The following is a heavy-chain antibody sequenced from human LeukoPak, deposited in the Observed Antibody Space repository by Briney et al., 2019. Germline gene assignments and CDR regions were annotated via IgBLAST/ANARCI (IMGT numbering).Heavy chain of an antibody. CDR3: ARSGHRRYYYTSGPDY. CDR2: ISAYNGYT. Sequence: ASVKLSCKTSGSTFSNYGISWVRQAPGQGLEWMGWISAYNGYTHYAQKLQGRVTMTTDTSTSTAYMELRSLRSDDTAVYYCARSGHRRYYYTSGPDYWGQGTRVTVSS. J-gene: IGHJ4*02. D-gene: IGHD3-10*01. V-gene: IGHV1-18*01. CDR1: GSTFSNYG.